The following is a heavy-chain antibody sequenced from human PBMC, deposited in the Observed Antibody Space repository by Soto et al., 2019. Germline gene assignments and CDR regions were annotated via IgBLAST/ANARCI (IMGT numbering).Heavy chain of an antibody. Sequence: SLRLSCAASGFTFNGYAIHWVRQAPGKGLEWVAVISYDGSNKYYADSVKGRFSISRDNSKNTLYLQMNSLRAEDTAVYYCARDRHVDTTMLFDDWGQGTLVTVSS. CDR3: ARDRHVDTTMLFDD. CDR1: GFTFNGYA. CDR2: ISYDGSNK. D-gene: IGHD5-18*01. V-gene: IGHV3-30-3*01. J-gene: IGHJ4*02.